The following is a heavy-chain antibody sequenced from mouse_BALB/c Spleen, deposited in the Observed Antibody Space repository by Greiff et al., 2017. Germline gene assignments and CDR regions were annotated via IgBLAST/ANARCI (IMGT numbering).Heavy chain of an antibody. V-gene: IGHV1-4*02. CDR3: ANYGSSSHAMDY. J-gene: IGHJ4*01. CDR2: INPSSGYT. CDR1: GYTFTSYT. Sequence: QVQLKESAAELARPGASVKMSCKASGYTFTSYTMHWVKQRPGQGLEWIGYINPSSGYTEYNQKFKDKTTLTADKSSSTAYMQLSSLTSEDSAVYYCANYGSSSHAMDYWGQGTSVTVSS. D-gene: IGHD1-1*01.